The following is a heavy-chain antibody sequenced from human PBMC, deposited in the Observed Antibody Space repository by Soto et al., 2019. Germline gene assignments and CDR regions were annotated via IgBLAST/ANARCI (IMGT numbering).Heavy chain of an antibody. CDR2: ISAYNGNT. V-gene: IGHV1-18*01. CDR1: GYTFASYA. CDR3: ARAPPPPDS. J-gene: IGHJ5*01. Sequence: QVQLVQSGAEVKKPGASVKVSCKASGYTFASYAISWMRQAPGQGLEWMGWISAYNGNTNYAQKIQARVTMTTDPSTSTAYMALRSLGSDDTAVYYCARAPPPPDSWRHGTRVPAS.